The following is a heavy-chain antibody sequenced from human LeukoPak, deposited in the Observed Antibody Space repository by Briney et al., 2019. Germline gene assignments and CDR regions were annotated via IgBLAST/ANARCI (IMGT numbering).Heavy chain of an antibody. CDR3: ATTRIAAAGLTDV. Sequence: AGGSLRLSCAASGFTFSSYEMNWVRQAPGKGLEWVSYISSSGSTIYYADSVKGRFTISRDNAKNSLYLQMNSLRAEDTAVYYCATTRIAAAGLTDVWGQGTTVTVSS. V-gene: IGHV3-48*03. CDR2: ISSSGSTI. J-gene: IGHJ6*02. CDR1: GFTFSSYE. D-gene: IGHD6-13*01.